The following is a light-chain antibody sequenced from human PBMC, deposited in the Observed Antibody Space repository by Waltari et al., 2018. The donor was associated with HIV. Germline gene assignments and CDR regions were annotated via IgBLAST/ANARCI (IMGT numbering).Light chain of an antibody. CDR2: RND. V-gene: IGLV1-47*01. CDR3: ASWDDKLSHWV. J-gene: IGLJ3*02. CDR1: NSNIGNNC. Sequence: QSVLTQPPSASRSPGQRVIMSCSGTNSNIGNNCVSWFQQVPGGAPKLGIYRNDQRPSGVPDRFSAAKSGSSASLAITGLQSDDEASYYCASWDDKLSHWVFGGGTKLTV.